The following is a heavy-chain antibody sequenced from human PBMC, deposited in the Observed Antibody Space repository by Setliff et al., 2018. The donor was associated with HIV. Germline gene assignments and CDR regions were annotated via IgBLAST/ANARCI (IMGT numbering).Heavy chain of an antibody. D-gene: IGHD1-1*01. CDR3: ARDGRLERGRSYAFDI. J-gene: IGHJ3*02. Sequence: SETLSLTCTVSGGSISSGGYYWTWVRQHPGEGLEWIGYISYSGNTYYNPSLKSRVTISIDASNNQFSLKLSSVTAADTAVYYCARDGRLERGRSYAFDIWGQGTMVTVSS. CDR1: GGSISSGGYY. V-gene: IGHV4-31*03. CDR2: ISYSGNT.